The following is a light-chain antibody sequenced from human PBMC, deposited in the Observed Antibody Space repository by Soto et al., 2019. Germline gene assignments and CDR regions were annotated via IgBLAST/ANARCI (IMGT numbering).Light chain of an antibody. CDR2: DDH. Sequence: QLVLTQPPSVSGAPGQRVTISCTGNNSNIGSGYGLHWYQQVPGMAPKLLIYDDHNRPSGVPDRFSGSSSGTSASLAITGLQAEDEADYYCQSYDSTLSVSVFGGGTKVTVL. CDR1: NSNIGSGYG. J-gene: IGLJ3*02. CDR3: QSYDSTLSVSV. V-gene: IGLV1-40*01.